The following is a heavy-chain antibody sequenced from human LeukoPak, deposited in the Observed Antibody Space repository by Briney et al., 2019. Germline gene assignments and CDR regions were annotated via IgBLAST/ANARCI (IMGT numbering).Heavy chain of an antibody. D-gene: IGHD3-3*01. CDR2: INHSGST. Sequence: SETLSLTCAVYGGSFSGYYWSWIRQPPGKGLEWIGEINHSGSTNYNPSLKSRVTITVDTSKNQFSLKLSSVTAADTAVYYCARSGYDFWSGYYSRFDPWGQGTLVTVSS. CDR3: ARSGYDFWSGYYSRFDP. CDR1: GGSFSGYY. V-gene: IGHV4-34*01. J-gene: IGHJ5*02.